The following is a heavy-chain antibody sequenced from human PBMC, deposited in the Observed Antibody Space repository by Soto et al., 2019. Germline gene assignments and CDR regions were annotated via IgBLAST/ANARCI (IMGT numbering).Heavy chain of an antibody. Sequence: GGSLRLSCAASGFTFSSYAMSWVRQAPGKGLEWVSGISGSGGSTYYADSVKGRFTISKDNSKNTLYLHLSSLRAEDTAVYYCAKGSITMIRGVIDYWGQGTLVTVSS. CDR3: AKGSITMIRGVIDY. D-gene: IGHD3-10*01. J-gene: IGHJ4*02. CDR1: GFTFSSYA. V-gene: IGHV3-23*01. CDR2: ISGSGGST.